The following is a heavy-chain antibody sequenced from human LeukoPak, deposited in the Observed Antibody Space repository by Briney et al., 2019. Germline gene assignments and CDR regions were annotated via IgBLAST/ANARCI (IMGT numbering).Heavy chain of an antibody. CDR3: ARGQYKWFGQRPSNYFDY. CDR2: INHSGST. D-gene: IGHD3-10*01. J-gene: IGHJ4*02. V-gene: IGHV4-34*01. Sequence: SETLSLTCAVYGGSFSGYYWSWIRQPPGKGLEWIGEINHSGSTNYNPSLKSRVTISVDTSKNQFSLKLSSVTAADTAVYYCARGQYKWFGQRPSNYFDYWGQGTPVTVSS. CDR1: GGSFSGYY.